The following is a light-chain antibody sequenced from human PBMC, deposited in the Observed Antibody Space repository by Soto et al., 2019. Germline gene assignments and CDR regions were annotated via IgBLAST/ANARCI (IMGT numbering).Light chain of an antibody. J-gene: IGLJ1*01. CDR2: DVS. CDR3: CSYAGSPRYV. Sequence: QSALTQPRSVSGSPGQSVTISCTGTSSDVGGYNYVSWYQQHPGKAPKVMIYDVSGRPSGVPDRFSGSKSGNTASLTISGLQAEDEADYSCCSYAGSPRYVFGTGTKLTVL. CDR1: SSDVGGYNY. V-gene: IGLV2-11*01.